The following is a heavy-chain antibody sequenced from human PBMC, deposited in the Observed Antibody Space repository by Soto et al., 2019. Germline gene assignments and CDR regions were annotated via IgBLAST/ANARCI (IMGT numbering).Heavy chain of an antibody. Sequence: QVQLVESGGGVVQPGRSLRLSCAASGFTFSSYGMNWVRQAQGTAQQWVAVISYDGSNKYYPVSVTGRFTISRDSSKNMVYLRLKSLRAGDTAVYYCAGWEAEGEDDYYCIDFGGQGTTVTVSS. V-gene: IGHV3-30*03. CDR2: ISYDGSNK. CDR3: AGWEAEGEDDYYCIDF. CDR1: GFTFSSYG. D-gene: IGHD3-16*01. J-gene: IGHJ6*01.